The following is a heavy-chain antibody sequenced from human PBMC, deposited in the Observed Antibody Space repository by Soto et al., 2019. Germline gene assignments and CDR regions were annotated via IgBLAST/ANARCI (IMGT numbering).Heavy chain of an antibody. D-gene: IGHD6-13*01. J-gene: IGHJ4*02. CDR3: ARAGTSTWYGYFDY. V-gene: IGHV4-59*01. CDR1: GGSINNYY. CDR2: IYYSGST. Sequence: LSLTCTVSGGSINNYYWSWIRQPPGRGLEWIGYIYYSGSTNYNPSLKRRLALSVHTSKNQFSLNLSSVTTADTAVYYCARAGTSTWYGYFDYWGQGAQATVSS.